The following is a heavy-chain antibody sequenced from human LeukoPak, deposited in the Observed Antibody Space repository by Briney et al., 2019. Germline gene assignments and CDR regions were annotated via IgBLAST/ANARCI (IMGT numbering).Heavy chain of an antibody. D-gene: IGHD6-6*01. CDR2: ISWNSGSI. J-gene: IGHJ3*02. V-gene: IGHV3-9*01. Sequence: PGRSLRLSCAASGFTFDDYAMHWVRQVPGKGLEWVSGISWNSGSIGYADSVKGRFTISRDNAKNSLYLQMNSLRAEDTALYYCAKVGSSSSLDAFDIWGQGTMVTVSS. CDR3: AKVGSSSSLDAFDI. CDR1: GFTFDDYA.